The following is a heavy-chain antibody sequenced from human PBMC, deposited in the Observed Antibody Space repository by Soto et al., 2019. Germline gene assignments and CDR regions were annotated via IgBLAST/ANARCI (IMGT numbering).Heavy chain of an antibody. CDR2: INHSGST. J-gene: IGHJ5*02. V-gene: IGHV4-34*01. CDR1: GVSFSGYY. D-gene: IGHD6-13*01. CDR3: AREYISSWFPMGNWFDP. Sequence: QVQLQQWGAGLLKPSETLSLTCAVYGVSFSGYYWSWIRQPPGKGLEWIGEINHSGSTNYNPSLNSRDTISVDTSKNQFSLKLSAVTAADTAVYYCAREYISSWFPMGNWFDPWGQGTLVTVSS.